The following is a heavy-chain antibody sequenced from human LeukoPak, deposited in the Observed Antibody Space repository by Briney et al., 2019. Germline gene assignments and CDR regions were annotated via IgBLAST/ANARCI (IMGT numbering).Heavy chain of an antibody. CDR1: GFTFSSYS. V-gene: IGHV3-21*01. Sequence: GSLRLSCAASGFTFSSYSMNWVRQAPGKGLEWVSSISSSSSYIYYADSVKGRFTISRDNAKNSLYLQMNSLRAEDTAVYYCARDGYSSSELDYWGQGTLVTVSS. D-gene: IGHD6-6*01. CDR3: ARDGYSSSELDY. CDR2: ISSSSSYI. J-gene: IGHJ4*02.